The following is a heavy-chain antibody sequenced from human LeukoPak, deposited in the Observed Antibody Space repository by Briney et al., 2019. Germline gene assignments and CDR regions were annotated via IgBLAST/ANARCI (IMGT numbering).Heavy chain of an antibody. CDR1: GGSINSGGYY. J-gene: IGHJ4*02. CDR3: ARESRGYRYGNFDY. Sequence: SQTLSLTCTVSGGSINSGGYYWAWIRQHPEEGLQWIVYIYFSGSTSYNPSLKGRVTMALDTSENQFSLELTSMTAADTAVYYCARESRGYRYGNFDYWGQGILVTVSS. D-gene: IGHD5-18*01. CDR2: IYFSGST. V-gene: IGHV4-31*03.